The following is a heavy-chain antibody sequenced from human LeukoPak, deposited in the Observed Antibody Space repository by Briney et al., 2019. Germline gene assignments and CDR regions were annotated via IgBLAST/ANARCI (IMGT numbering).Heavy chain of an antibody. CDR2: IGGRGGST. Sequence: GGSLRLSCAASGFTFSSHAMAWVRQAPGQGLEWVSAIGGRGGSTYYADSVKGRFTISRDNSKNTVYLQMNSLRAEDTAVYYCARDPGVVAFHYFDFWGQGTLVTVSS. V-gene: IGHV3-23*01. CDR1: GFTFSSHA. CDR3: ARDPGVVAFHYFDF. J-gene: IGHJ4*02. D-gene: IGHD3-3*01.